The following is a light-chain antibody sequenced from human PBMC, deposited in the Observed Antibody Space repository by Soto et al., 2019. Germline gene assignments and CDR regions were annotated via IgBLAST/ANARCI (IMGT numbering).Light chain of an antibody. CDR1: QSVLYSSNNQNY. V-gene: IGKV4-1*01. CDR3: QQYYSSRT. CDR2: WAS. J-gene: IGKJ1*01. Sequence: DIVMTQSPDSLAVSLGERATINCMSSQSVLYSSNNQNYLAWYQQKPGQPPKLLVYWASTRESGVPDRFSGAGSATDFTLTITSLQAEDVAVYYCQQYYSSRTFGQGTKVEIK.